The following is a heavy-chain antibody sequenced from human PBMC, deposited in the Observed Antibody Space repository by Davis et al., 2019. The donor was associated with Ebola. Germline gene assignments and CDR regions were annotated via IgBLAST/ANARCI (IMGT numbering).Heavy chain of an antibody. V-gene: IGHV3-30-3*01. CDR1: GFTFSSYA. Sequence: GESLKISCAASGFTFSSYAMHWVRQAPGKGLEWVAVISYDGSNKYYADSVKGRFTISRDNAKNSLYLQMNSLRAEDTAVYYCATPGPYSSGWYKPFDYWGQGTLVTVSS. CDR2: ISYDGSNK. J-gene: IGHJ4*02. CDR3: ATPGPYSSGWYKPFDY. D-gene: IGHD6-19*01.